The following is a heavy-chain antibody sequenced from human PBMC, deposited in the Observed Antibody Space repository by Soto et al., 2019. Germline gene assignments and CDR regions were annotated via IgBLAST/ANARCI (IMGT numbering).Heavy chain of an antibody. CDR2: IWYDGNNQ. V-gene: IGHV3-33*01. CDR1: GFAFSTYG. Sequence: PGGSLRLSCAASGFAFSTYGMHWVRQAPGKGLEWVAVIWYDGNNQYYTDSVEGRFTISRDNSHNTLYLQMNSLRAEDTAVYYCARLGRYSFGPGYWGQGTLVTVSS. J-gene: IGHJ4*02. CDR3: ARLGRYSFGPGY. D-gene: IGHD5-18*01.